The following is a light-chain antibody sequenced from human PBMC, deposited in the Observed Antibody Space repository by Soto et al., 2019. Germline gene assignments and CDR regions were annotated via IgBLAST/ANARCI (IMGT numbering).Light chain of an antibody. CDR3: AAWDDSLNGREV. V-gene: IGLV1-40*01. CDR2: GNS. Sequence: QSVLTQPPSVSGAPGQRVTISCTGSSSKIGAGYDVHWYQQLPGTAPKLLIYGNSNRPSGVPDRFSGSKSGTSASLAISGLQSEDEADYYCAAWDDSLNGREVFGTGTKVTV. CDR1: SSKIGAGYD. J-gene: IGLJ1*01.